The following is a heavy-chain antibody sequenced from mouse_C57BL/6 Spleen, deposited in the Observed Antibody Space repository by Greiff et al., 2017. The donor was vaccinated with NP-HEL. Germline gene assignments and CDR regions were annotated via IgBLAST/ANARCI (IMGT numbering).Heavy chain of an antibody. CDR2: IDPENGDT. D-gene: IGHD2-4*01. Sequence: EVQLVESGAELVRPGASVKLSCTASGFNIKDDYMHWVKQRPEQGLEWIGWIDPENGDTEYASKFQGKATITADTSSNTAYLQLSSLTSEDTAVYYCTTVDYDVGYAMDYWGQGTSVTVSS. CDR3: TTVDYDVGYAMDY. J-gene: IGHJ4*01. CDR1: GFNIKDDY. V-gene: IGHV14-4*01.